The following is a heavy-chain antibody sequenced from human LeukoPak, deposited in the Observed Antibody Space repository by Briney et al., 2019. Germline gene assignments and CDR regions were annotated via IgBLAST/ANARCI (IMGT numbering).Heavy chain of an antibody. J-gene: IGHJ3*02. CDR2: IYHSGST. Sequence: SQTLSLTCAVSGGSISSGGYSWSWIRQPPGKGLEWIGYIYHSGSTYYNPSLKSRVTISVDRSKNQFSLKLSSVTAADTAVYYCARTTVVIPPHDVFDIWGLGTMVIVSS. D-gene: IGHD4-17*01. V-gene: IGHV4-30-2*01. CDR3: ARTTVVIPPHDVFDI. CDR1: GGSISSGGYS.